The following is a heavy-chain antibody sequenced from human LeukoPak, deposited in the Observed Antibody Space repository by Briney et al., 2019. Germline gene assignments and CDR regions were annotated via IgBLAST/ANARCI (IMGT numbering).Heavy chain of an antibody. Sequence: PSQTLSLTCTVSGGSISSGSYYWSWIRQPAGKGLEWIGRIYTSGSTNYNPSLKSRVTISVDTSKNQFSLKLSSVTAADTAVYYCARDRYYYDSSGYYSFVYWGQGTLVTVSS. CDR2: IYTSGST. J-gene: IGHJ4*02. V-gene: IGHV4-61*02. CDR1: GGSISSGSYY. D-gene: IGHD3-22*01. CDR3: ARDRYYYDSSGYYSFVY.